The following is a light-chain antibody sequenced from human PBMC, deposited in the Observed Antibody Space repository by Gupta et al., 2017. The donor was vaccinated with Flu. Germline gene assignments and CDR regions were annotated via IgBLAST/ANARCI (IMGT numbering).Light chain of an antibody. J-gene: IGLJ2*01. CDR2: DNN. CDR1: SSNIRAYSD. Sequence: QSVLTQPPSVSVAPGQRVTISCTGSSSNIRAYSDVHCYQQIPGTAPKLLMYDNNTRPSGVPERFSGAMCGTSASLAITGLQAEDEAVYYCQSDDSSRSGLVFGGGTKVTVL. CDR3: QSDDSSRSGLV. V-gene: IGLV1-40*01.